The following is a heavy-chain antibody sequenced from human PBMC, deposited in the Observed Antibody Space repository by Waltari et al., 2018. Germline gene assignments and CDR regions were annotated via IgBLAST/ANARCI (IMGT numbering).Heavy chain of an antibody. D-gene: IGHD3-22*01. CDR3: ARSGGIVVPYLGSAFDI. V-gene: IGHV4-38-2*02. CDR1: GYSISSGYY. J-gene: IGHJ3*02. CDR2: IYHSGST. Sequence: QVQLQESGPGLVKPSETLSLTCTVSGYSISSGYYWGWIRQPPGKGLEWSGSIYHSGSTYYNPPLKSRVTISVDTSKNQFSLKLSSVTAADTAVYYCARSGGIVVPYLGSAFDIWGQGTMVTVSS.